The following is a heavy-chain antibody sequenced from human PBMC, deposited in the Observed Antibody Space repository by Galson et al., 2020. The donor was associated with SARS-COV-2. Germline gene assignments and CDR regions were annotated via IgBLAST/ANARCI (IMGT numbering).Heavy chain of an antibody. CDR3: ARDGSYPYYYYYMDV. CDR1: GGSISSHY. CDR2: IYYSGST. J-gene: IGHJ6*03. V-gene: IGHV4-59*11. Sequence: SETLSLTCTVSGGSISSHYWSWIRQPPGKGLEWIGYIYYSGSTKYNPSLKSRVTISVDTSKNQFSLKLSSVTAADTVVYYCARDGSYPYYYYYMDVWGKGTTVTVSS. D-gene: IGHD1-26*01.